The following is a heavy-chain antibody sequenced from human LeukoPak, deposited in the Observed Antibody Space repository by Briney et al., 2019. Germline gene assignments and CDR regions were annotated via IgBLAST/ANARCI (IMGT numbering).Heavy chain of an antibody. CDR1: GGTFSSYA. CDR2: IIPIFGTA. D-gene: IGHD6-19*01. Sequence: SVKVSCKASGGTFSSYAISWVRQAPGQGLEWMGGIIPIFGTANYAQKFQGRVTITTDESTSTAYMELSSLRSEDTAVYYCAKGGYSSGWLFDYWGQGTLVTVSS. J-gene: IGHJ4*02. CDR3: AKGGYSSGWLFDY. V-gene: IGHV1-69*05.